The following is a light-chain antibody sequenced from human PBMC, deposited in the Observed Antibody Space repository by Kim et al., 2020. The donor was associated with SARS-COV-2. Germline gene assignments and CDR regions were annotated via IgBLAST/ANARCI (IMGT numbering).Light chain of an antibody. CDR1: QSVSSY. V-gene: IGKV3-11*01. CDR2: DAS. CDR3: QQRSNWPPMYT. Sequence: SPGERPTLPCRASQSVSSYLAWYQQKPGQAPRLLIYDASNRATGIPARFSGSGSGTDFTLTISSLEPEDFAVYYCQQRSNWPPMYTFGQGTKLEI. J-gene: IGKJ2*01.